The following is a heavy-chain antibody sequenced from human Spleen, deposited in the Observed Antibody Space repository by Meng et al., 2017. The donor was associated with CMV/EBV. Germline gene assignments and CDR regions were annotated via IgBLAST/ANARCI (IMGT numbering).Heavy chain of an antibody. Sequence: SVKVSCKASGGTFSSYAISWVRQAPGQGLEWMGGIIPIFGTANYAQKFQGRVTITTDESTNTAYMELRSLRSDDTAVYYCARDRHNWILARHLYYGRDVWGQGTTVTVSS. CDR3: ARDRHNWILARHLYYGRDV. D-gene: IGHD3-3*02. J-gene: IGHJ6*02. CDR2: IIPIFGTA. CDR1: GGTFSSYA. V-gene: IGHV1-69*05.